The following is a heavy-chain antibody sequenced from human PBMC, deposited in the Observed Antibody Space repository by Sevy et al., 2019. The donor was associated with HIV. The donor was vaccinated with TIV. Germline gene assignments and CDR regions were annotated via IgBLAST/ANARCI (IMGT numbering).Heavy chain of an antibody. V-gene: IGHV3-23*01. D-gene: IGHD2-2*01. Sequence: GGSLRLSCAASGFTFSGYAMSWVRQAPGKGLEWVSAISGNGGSTHYADSVEGRFTISRDNSKNTLYLQMNSLRAEDTAVYYCAKTINSGGGVVPAANYYYYGMDVWGQGTTVTVPS. CDR2: ISGNGGST. CDR3: AKTINSGGGVVPAANYYYYGMDV. J-gene: IGHJ6*02. CDR1: GFTFSGYA.